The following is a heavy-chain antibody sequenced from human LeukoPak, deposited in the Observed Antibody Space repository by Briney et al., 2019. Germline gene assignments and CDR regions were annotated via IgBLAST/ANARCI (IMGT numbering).Heavy chain of an antibody. Sequence: PGGLLRFSCAASDITFDDYGMSWVRKAPGKGLEWVSGSDSSSRSTGYADSVKGRFTDSRDNAKNSLYLQMISLRAEDTAFYFCTKDRSGYYDVPFDIWGQGTTVPV. CDR2: SDSSSRST. D-gene: IGHD3-22*01. V-gene: IGHV3-20*04. J-gene: IGHJ3*02. CDR3: TKDRSGYYDVPFDI. CDR1: DITFDDYG.